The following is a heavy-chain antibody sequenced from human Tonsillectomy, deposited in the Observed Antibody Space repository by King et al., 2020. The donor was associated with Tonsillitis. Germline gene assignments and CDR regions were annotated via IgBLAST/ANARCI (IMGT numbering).Heavy chain of an antibody. V-gene: IGHV3-30*18. CDR3: AKEWVSGITGTDRDAFNI. CDR2: ISYDGGNK. J-gene: IGHJ3*02. D-gene: IGHD1-20*01. Sequence: VQLVESGGGVVQPGRSLRLSCAASGFTFSVYGMHWVRQAPGKGLEWVALISYDGGNKYYADSVKGRFAISRDNSNNTLYLQMSSLRAEDTAMYYCAKEWVSGITGTDRDAFNIWGQGTMVTVSS. CDR1: GFTFSVYG.